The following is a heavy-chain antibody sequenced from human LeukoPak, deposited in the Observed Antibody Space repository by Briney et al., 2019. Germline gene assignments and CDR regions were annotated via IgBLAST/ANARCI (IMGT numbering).Heavy chain of an antibody. J-gene: IGHJ6*03. CDR3: AKAACSSTSCYKLGYYYYYMDV. V-gene: IGHV4-39*01. CDR1: GGSISSSSYY. D-gene: IGHD2-2*02. CDR2: IFYSGTT. Sequence: SETLSLTCIVSGGSISSSSYYWAWIRQPPGKGLEWIGSIFYSGTTFYNPSLKSRLTISVDTSKNQFSLRLGSVTAADTAVYYCAKAACSSTSCYKLGYYYYYMDVWGKGTTVTVSS.